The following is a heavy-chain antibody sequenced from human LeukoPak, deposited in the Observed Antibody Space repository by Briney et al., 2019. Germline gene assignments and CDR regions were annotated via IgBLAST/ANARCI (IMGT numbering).Heavy chain of an antibody. CDR1: GYSFATYW. Sequence: GESLKISCNGSGYSFATYWIAWVRQMPGKGLELMGDIYPSDSDTKYSLSFQGQVTISADTSLSTAYLQWSSLQSSDSAIYFCARRHSYCTSSSCYLYLDTWGQGTLVTVSS. CDR3: ARRHSYCTSSSCYLYLDT. CDR2: IYPSDSDT. J-gene: IGHJ4*02. V-gene: IGHV5-51*01. D-gene: IGHD2-2*01.